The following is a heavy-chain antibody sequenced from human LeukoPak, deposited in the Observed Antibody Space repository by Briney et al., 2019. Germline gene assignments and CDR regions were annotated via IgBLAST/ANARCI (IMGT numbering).Heavy chain of an antibody. Sequence: GESLKISCKGSGYRFSSYWIGWVRQLPGKGLEWMGIIYPDDSDIRYSPSFQGQVTISADKSISTAYLQWSSLEASDTAMYYCASSDQLRLGAYYFDYWGQGTLVTVSS. V-gene: IGHV5-51*01. J-gene: IGHJ4*02. CDR1: GYRFSSYW. CDR2: IYPDDSDI. D-gene: IGHD5-12*01. CDR3: ASSDQLRLGAYYFDY.